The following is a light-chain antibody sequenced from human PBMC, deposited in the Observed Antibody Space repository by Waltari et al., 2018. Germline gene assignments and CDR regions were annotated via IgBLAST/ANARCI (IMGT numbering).Light chain of an antibody. Sequence: QSVLTQPPSASGTHGQRVTISCSGSSSTTGINTVSWYQQLPGPAPKLLIYRNNQRPSGVPDRFSGSKSGTSASLAISGLQSEDEADYYCAVWDDSLNGWVFGGGTKLTVL. CDR3: AVWDDSLNGWV. V-gene: IGLV1-44*01. J-gene: IGLJ3*02. CDR1: SSTTGINT. CDR2: RNN.